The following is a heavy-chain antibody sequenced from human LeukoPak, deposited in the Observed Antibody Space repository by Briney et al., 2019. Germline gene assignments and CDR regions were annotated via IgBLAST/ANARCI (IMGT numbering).Heavy chain of an antibody. CDR2: ISYDGSNK. V-gene: IGHV3-30-3*01. D-gene: IGHD2-2*01. CDR1: GFTFSSYA. Sequence: GGSLRLSCAASGFTFSSYAMHWVRRAPGKGLEWVAVISYDGSNKYYADSVKGRFTISRDNSKNTLYLQMNSLRAEDTAVYYCARNPIVVVPDSNPLLDYWGQGTLVTVSS. J-gene: IGHJ4*02. CDR3: ARNPIVVVPDSNPLLDY.